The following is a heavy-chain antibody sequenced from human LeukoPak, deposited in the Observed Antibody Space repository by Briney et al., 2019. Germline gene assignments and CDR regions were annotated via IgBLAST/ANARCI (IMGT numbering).Heavy chain of an antibody. V-gene: IGHV4-59*01. D-gene: IGHD3-10*01. J-gene: IGHJ1*01. CDR2: IYYNGTT. Sequence: SGTLSLTCTDSGGSITSYYCSWIRQSPGKGLEWIGYIYYNGTTNYNPSLKSRITLSVDTSKNQFSLKLSSVTAADTAVYYCARVGGIGETQHWGQGTLVTVSS. CDR3: ARVGGIGETQH. CDR1: GGSITSYY.